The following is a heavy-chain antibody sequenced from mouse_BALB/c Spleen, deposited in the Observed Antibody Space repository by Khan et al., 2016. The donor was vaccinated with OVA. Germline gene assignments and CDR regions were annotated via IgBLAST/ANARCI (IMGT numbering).Heavy chain of an antibody. V-gene: IGHV3-2*02. J-gene: IGHJ2*01. CDR1: GYSINSDYA. CDR2: ISYSGNT. CDR3: ARVYGRDFDY. Sequence: VQLKESGPGLVKPSQSLSLICTVTGYSINSDYAWNWIRQFPGNKLEWMGFISYSGNTNYNPSLKSRISITRDTSKNQFFLQLNSVTTEDTATYYCARVYGRDFDYWGQGTTLTVSS. D-gene: IGHD1-1*01.